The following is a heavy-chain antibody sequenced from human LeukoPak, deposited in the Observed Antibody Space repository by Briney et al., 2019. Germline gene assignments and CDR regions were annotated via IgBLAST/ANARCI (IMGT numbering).Heavy chain of an antibody. Sequence: GGSLRLSCTASGLFFSNAWMNWVRQAPGKGLEWVGRIKSKLDGETTEYGAPVEGRFTISRDESKNTVYLKMNNPKSEDTGIYYCIDLWSDADHWGQGTLVTVSS. CDR2: IKSKLDGETT. D-gene: IGHD3-3*01. J-gene: IGHJ4*02. CDR3: IDLWSDADH. CDR1: GLFFSNAW. V-gene: IGHV3-15*07.